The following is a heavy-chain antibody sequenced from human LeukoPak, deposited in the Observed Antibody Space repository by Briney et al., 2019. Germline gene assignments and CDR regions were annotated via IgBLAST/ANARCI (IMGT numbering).Heavy chain of an antibody. D-gene: IGHD5-18*01. CDR1: GVTVCNAW. V-gene: IGHV3-30*02. CDR3: AKVQLDCHTAMVYGYFDY. J-gene: IGHJ4*02. Sequence: GGCLRLSCAASGVTVCNAWMSWVRQAPGKGLGWGAFIRDDGSNKYYADSVKGRFTISRDNSKNTLYLQMNSLRAEDTAVYYCAKVQLDCHTAMVYGYFDYWGQGTLVTVSS. CDR2: IRDDGSNK.